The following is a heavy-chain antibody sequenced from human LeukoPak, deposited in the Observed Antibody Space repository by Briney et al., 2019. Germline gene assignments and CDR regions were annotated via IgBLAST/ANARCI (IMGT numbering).Heavy chain of an antibody. J-gene: IGHJ3*02. CDR2: IYTSGST. Sequence: SETLSLTCTVSGGSISSGSYYWSWIRQPAGKGLEWIGRIYTSGSTNYNPSLKSRVTISVDTSKYQFSLKLSSVTAADTAVYYCATMYYDSSGYAFDIWGQGTMVTVSS. CDR1: GGSISSGSYY. CDR3: ATMYYDSSGYAFDI. V-gene: IGHV4-61*02. D-gene: IGHD3-22*01.